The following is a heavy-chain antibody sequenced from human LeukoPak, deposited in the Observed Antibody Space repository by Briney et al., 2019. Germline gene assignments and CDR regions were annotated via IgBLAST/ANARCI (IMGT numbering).Heavy chain of an antibody. CDR2: INHSGST. CDR1: GGSFSGYY. J-gene: IGHJ5*02. V-gene: IGHV4-34*01. Sequence: SETLSLTCAVYGGSFSGYYWSWIRQPPGKGLEWIGEINHSGSTNYNPSLKSRVTMSVDTSKIQFSLKLGSVTAADTAIYYCAKGAGGFSYYNWFDPWGQGTLVTVSS. D-gene: IGHD5-18*01. CDR3: AKGAGGFSYYNWFDP.